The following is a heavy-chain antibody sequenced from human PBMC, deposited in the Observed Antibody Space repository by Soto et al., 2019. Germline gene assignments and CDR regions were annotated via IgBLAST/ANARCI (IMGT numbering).Heavy chain of an antibody. V-gene: IGHV1-69*13. Sequence: SVKVSCKASGGTFSSYAISWVRQAPGQGLEWMGGIIPIFGTANYAQKFQGRVTITADESTSTAYMELSSLRSEDTAVYYCASETSGSYDFDYWGQGTLVTVSS. CDR2: IIPIFGTA. CDR1: GGTFSSYA. CDR3: ASETSGSYDFDY. D-gene: IGHD1-26*01. J-gene: IGHJ4*02.